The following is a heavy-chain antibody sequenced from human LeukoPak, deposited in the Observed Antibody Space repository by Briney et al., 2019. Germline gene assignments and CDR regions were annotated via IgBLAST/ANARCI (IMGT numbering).Heavy chain of an antibody. D-gene: IGHD6-13*01. CDR1: GFTFSSYA. CDR2: ISYDGSNK. CDR3: ARDRGGSSWGNYYGMDV. J-gene: IGHJ6*02. V-gene: IGHV3-30-3*01. Sequence: GGSLRLSCAASGFTFSSYAMHWVRQAPGKGLEWVAVISYDGSNKYYADSAKGRFTISRDNSKNTLYLQMNSLRAEDTAVYYCARDRGGSSWGNYYGMDVWGQGTTVTVSS.